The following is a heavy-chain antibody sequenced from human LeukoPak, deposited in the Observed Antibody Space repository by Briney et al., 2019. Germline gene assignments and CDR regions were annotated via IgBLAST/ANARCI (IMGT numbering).Heavy chain of an antibody. CDR3: ARGVSSLDYFEY. CDR2: IYYSGST. CDR1: GGSISTYY. D-gene: IGHD3-16*01. J-gene: IGHJ4*02. Sequence: SETLSLTCTVSGGSISTYYWSWIRQPPGKGLEWIGYIYYSGSTKYNPSLKSRVTISVDTSKNQFSLKLNSVTAADTAVYYCARGVSSLDYFEYWGQGTLVTVSS. V-gene: IGHV4-59*01.